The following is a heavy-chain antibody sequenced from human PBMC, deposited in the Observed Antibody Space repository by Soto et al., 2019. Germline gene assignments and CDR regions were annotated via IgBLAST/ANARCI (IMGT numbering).Heavy chain of an antibody. J-gene: IGHJ4*02. D-gene: IGHD2-2*02. CDR3: AREVDCSSTSCYSFDY. V-gene: IGHV1-2*04. Sequence: ASVKVSCKASGYTFTGYHMHWVRQAPGQGLEWMGWINPNSGGTNYAQKFQGWVTMTRDTSISTAYMELSRLRSDDTAVYYCAREVDCSSTSCYSFDYWGQGTLVTVSS. CDR2: INPNSGGT. CDR1: GYTFTGYH.